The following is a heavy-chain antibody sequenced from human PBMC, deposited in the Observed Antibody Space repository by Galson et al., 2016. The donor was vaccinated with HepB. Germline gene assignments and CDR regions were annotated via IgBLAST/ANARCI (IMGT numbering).Heavy chain of an antibody. V-gene: IGHV3-30*04. Sequence: SLRLSCAASGLTFSSYSIHWVRQAPGKGLEWVAVTLYDGSETYYKPSLKSRVTISVDTSKNQFSLKLSSVTAADTAVYYCARAPDWFEGSGYGPPRFWGQGILVTVSS. D-gene: IGHD3-22*01. CDR3: ARAPDWFEGSGYGPPRF. J-gene: IGHJ4*02. CDR2: TLYDGSET. CDR1: GLTFSSYS.